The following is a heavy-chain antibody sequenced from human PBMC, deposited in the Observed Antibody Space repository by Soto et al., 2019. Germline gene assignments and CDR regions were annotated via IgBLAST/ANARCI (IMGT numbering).Heavy chain of an antibody. V-gene: IGHV3-53*01. CDR1: GFTVSSNY. CDR3: TRERFLEWLVGVRFWAFDN. CDR2: IYSDDRT. Sequence: GGSLRLSCAASGFTVSSNYMNWVRQAPGKGLEWVSVIYSDDRTYYADSVKGRFTISRDNSKNTVYLQLNSLRAEDTAVYYCTRERFLEWLVGVRFWAFDNWGQGTMVTGSS. J-gene: IGHJ3*02. D-gene: IGHD3-3*01.